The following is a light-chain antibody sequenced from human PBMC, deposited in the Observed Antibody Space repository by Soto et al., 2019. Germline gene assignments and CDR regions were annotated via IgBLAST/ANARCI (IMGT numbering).Light chain of an antibody. J-gene: IGLJ1*01. V-gene: IGLV2-14*01. CDR2: EVR. Sequence: QSALTQPASVSVSPGQSITIACTGTSSDVGGYNYVSWYQQHPGKAPKLLIYEVRNRPSGVSNRFSGSKSGNTASLTISGLQAEDEADYYCSSYTSSSTLVVFGTGTKLTVL. CDR3: SSYTSSSTLVV. CDR1: SSDVGGYNY.